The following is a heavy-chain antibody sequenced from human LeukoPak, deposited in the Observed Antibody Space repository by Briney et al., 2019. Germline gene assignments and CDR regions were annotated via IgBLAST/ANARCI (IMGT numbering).Heavy chain of an antibody. CDR3: ARYYDSSGYVKDWFDP. Sequence: GGSLRLSCAASRFTFRSYWVSWFRQAPGKGREGVANIKQDGSEKYYVDSEKGRLNISRDNAKNSLYLQMNRLRAEDTAVYYCARYYDSSGYVKDWFDPWGQGTMVTVSS. J-gene: IGHJ5*02. CDR1: RFTFRSYW. D-gene: IGHD3-22*01. CDR2: IKQDGSEK. V-gene: IGHV3-7*01.